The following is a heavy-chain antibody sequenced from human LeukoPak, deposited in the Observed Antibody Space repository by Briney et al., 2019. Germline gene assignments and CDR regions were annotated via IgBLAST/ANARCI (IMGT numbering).Heavy chain of an antibody. CDR3: ARENVFGVVNYYYYGMDV. J-gene: IGHJ6*02. V-gene: IGHV3-74*01. CDR2: IKSDGSST. Sequence: GGSLRLSCAASGFTFSDFWMNWVRQAPGKGLVWVSRIKSDGSSTSYADSVKGRFTISRDNAKNTLYLQMNSLRAEDTAVYYCARENVFGVVNYYYYGMDVWGQGTTVTVSS. D-gene: IGHD3-3*01. CDR1: GFTFSDFW.